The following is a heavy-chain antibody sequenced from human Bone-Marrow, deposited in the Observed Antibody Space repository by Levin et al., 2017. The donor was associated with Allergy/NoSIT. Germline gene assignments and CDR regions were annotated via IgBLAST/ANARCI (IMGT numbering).Heavy chain of an antibody. CDR2: ISGSGGNT. CDR3: AKDRGNYGDYVGYFDY. D-gene: IGHD4-17*01. Sequence: ETLSLTCAASGFTFTNYAMSWVRQAPGKGLEWVSAISGSGGNTYYADSVKGRFTISRDNSKNTLYLQMTSLRAEDTAVYYCAKDRGNYGDYVGYFDYWGQGTLVAVSS. V-gene: IGHV3-23*01. J-gene: IGHJ4*02. CDR1: GFTFTNYA.